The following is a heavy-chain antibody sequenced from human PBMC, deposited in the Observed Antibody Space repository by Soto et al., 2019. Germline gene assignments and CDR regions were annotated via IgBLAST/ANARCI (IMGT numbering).Heavy chain of an antibody. V-gene: IGHV3-30*18. CDR1: GFSFSSYG. D-gene: IGHD3-22*01. Sequence: GGSLRLSCAASGFSFSSYGMHWVRQAPGKGLEWVAVISYDGSNKYYADSVKGRFTISRDNSKNTLYLQMNSLRAEDTAVYYCANRDDSSGYKAPDYWGQGTLVTVSS. J-gene: IGHJ4*02. CDR3: ANRDDSSGYKAPDY. CDR2: ISYDGSNK.